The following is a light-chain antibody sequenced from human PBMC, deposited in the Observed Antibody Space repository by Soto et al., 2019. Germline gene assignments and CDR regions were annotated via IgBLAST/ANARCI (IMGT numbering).Light chain of an antibody. CDR3: QQYDTWPPAT. J-gene: IGKJ1*01. V-gene: IGKV3-15*01. CDR2: GAS. Sequence: EIVMTQSPATLSVSPGEKATHSCRASQSVGDNLAWYQRQPGQPPRLLIYGASTRATGIPLRFSGSGSGTDFTLTISSLQSEDFAVYYCQQYDTWPPATFGQGTKVDIK. CDR1: QSVGDN.